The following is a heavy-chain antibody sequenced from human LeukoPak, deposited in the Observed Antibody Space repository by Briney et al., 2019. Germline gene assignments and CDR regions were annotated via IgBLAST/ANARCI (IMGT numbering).Heavy chain of an antibody. CDR2: ISGTGVNT. CDR3: AKDGGYSSSWYPTALY. CDR1: GFTFSSYA. J-gene: IGHJ4*02. D-gene: IGHD6-13*01. V-gene: IGHV3-23*01. Sequence: PGGSLRLSCAASGFTFSSYAMSWVRQAPGKGLEWVSTISGTGVNTYYADSVKGRFTISRDNSKNTLYLQMNSLRAEDTAVYYCAKDGGYSSSWYPTALYWGQGTLVTVSS.